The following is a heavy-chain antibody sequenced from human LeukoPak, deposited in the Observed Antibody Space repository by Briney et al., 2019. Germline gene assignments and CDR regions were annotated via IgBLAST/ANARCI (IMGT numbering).Heavy chain of an antibody. J-gene: IGHJ4*02. CDR2: IYYSGIT. Sequence: PSETLSLTCTVSGDSISSRSYYWGWIRQPPGKGLEWIGSIYYSGITYYNPSLKSRVTISVDTSKNQFSLKLSSVTAADTAVYYCARTGIIGYCSGGSCPFDYWGQGTLVTVSS. D-gene: IGHD2-15*01. CDR1: GDSISSRSYY. V-gene: IGHV4-39*01. CDR3: ARTGIIGYCSGGSCPFDY.